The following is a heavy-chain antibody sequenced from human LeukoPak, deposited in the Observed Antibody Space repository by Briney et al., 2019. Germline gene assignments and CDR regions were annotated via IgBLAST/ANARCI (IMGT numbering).Heavy chain of an antibody. CDR2: ASGSGGST. J-gene: IGHJ4*02. V-gene: IGHV3-23*01. CDR3: AKVPRSSLGY. CDR1: GFTFSTYA. Sequence: GGSLRLSCAASGFTFSTYAMMWVRQAPGKGMEWVSYASGSGGSTYYADSVKGRFTISRDNSKNTLYLQMNSLRVEDTAIYYCAKVPRSSLGYWGQGTLVTVSS. D-gene: IGHD3-10*01.